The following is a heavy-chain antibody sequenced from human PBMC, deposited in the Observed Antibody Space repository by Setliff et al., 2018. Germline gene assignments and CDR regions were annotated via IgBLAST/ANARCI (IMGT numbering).Heavy chain of an antibody. CDR3: ARSDGGSSGLDY. D-gene: IGHD2-15*01. CDR2: ISRDGSST. V-gene: IGHV3-74*01. CDR1: GFTFSTYR. Sequence: SLRLSCAASGFTFSTYRMYWVRQAPGKGLVWVSRISRDGSSTAYADSVKGRFTISRDNSENTLYLQMNSLRPDDTAVYHCARSDGGSSGLDYWGQGTLVTVSS. J-gene: IGHJ4*02.